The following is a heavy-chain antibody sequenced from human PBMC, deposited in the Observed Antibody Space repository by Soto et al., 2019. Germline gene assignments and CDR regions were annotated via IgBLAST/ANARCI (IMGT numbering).Heavy chain of an antibody. J-gene: IGHJ4*02. D-gene: IGHD3-10*01. CDR3: AGDPYYYGSAF. CDR1: GFTFSSYW. V-gene: IGHV3-48*04. Sequence: GGSLRLSCAASGFTFSSYWMHWVRQAPGKGLVWVSKISSGGTTTYYADSVKGRFTVSRDNAKNSLYLQMNSLRTEDTAVYYCAGDPYYYGSAFWGQGTLVTVSS. CDR2: ISSGGTTT.